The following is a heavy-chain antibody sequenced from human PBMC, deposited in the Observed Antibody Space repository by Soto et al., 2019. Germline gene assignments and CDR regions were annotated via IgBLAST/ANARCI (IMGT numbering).Heavy chain of an antibody. D-gene: IGHD6-6*01. V-gene: IGHV1-69*13. CDR3: ARDPAWGSSSSESYYYYGMDV. Sequence: SVKVSCKASGGTFSSYAISWVRQAPGQGLEWMGGIIPIFGTANYAQKFQGRVTITADESTSTAYMELSSLRSEDTAVYYCARDPAWGSSSSESYYYYGMDVWGQGTTVIVSS. CDR2: IIPIFGTA. J-gene: IGHJ6*02. CDR1: GGTFSSYA.